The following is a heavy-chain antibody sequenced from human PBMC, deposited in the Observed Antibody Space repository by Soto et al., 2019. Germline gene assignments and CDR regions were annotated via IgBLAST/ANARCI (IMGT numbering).Heavy chain of an antibody. CDR1: GGSISSYY. CDR3: AGGSSPCWECFHH. J-gene: IGHJ1*01. CDR2: VYNSGST. Sequence: QVQLQESGPGLVKPSETLSLTCNVSGGSISSYYWSWIRQPPGKGLEYIGHVYNSGSTIHSPSLKSLATISVDTSKNQFSLKLTSVTAADTAVYYCAGGSSPCWECFHHWGQGILITVSS. D-gene: IGHD2-2*01. V-gene: IGHV4-59*01.